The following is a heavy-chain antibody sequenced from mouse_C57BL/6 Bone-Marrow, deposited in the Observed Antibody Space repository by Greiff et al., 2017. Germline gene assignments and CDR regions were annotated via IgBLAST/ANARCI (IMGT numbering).Heavy chain of an antibody. CDR2: IDPETGGT. CDR1: GYTFTDYE. Sequence: QVQLKESGAELVRPGASVTLSCKASGYTFTDYEMHWVKQTPVHGLEWIGAIDPETGGTAYNQKFKGKAILTADKSSSTAYLELRSLTSEDSAVYYCTRGGIYYGNYFDYWGQGTTLTVSS. V-gene: IGHV1-15*01. J-gene: IGHJ2*01. CDR3: TRGGIYYGNYFDY. D-gene: IGHD2-1*01.